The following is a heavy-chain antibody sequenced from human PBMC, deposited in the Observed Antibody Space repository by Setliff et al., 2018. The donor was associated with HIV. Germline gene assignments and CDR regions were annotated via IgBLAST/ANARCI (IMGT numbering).Heavy chain of an antibody. CDR2: ISGSSK. D-gene: IGHD5-12*01. Sequence: GGSLRLSCAVSGFSFSDYFMTWIRQAPGKGLEWVSYISGSSKYYADSVKGRFTISRDNPKNTLYLQMNSPRADDTAVYYCARDSSTKEMATIWVNFDYWGQGTLVTVSS. CDR1: GFSFSDYF. V-gene: IGHV3-11*04. CDR3: ARDSSTKEMATIWVNFDY. J-gene: IGHJ4*02.